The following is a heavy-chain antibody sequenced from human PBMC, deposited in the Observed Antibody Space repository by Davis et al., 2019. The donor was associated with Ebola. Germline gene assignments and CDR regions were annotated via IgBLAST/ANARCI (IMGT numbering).Heavy chain of an antibody. CDR2: ISSSSTTI. CDR3: ARDTWYSGDDNGGD. CDR1: GLTFRNYN. V-gene: IGHV3-48*01. Sequence: GESLKISCVASGLTFRNYNMNWVRQAPGKGLEWVSYISSSSTTIYYADSVKGRFTISRDNAQDSLYLQMNSLRAEDTAVYYCARDTWYSGDDNGGDWGQGTLVTVSS. D-gene: IGHD1-26*01. J-gene: IGHJ4*02.